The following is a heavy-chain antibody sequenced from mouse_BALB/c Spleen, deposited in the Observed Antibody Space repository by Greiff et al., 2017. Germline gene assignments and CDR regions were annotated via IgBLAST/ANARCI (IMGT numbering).Heavy chain of an antibody. Sequence: VQLQQSGAELVKPGASVKLSCTASGFNFKDTYMHWVKQRPEQGLEWIGRIDPANGNTKYDPKFQGKGTFTVDKSSSTAYMHLNNLTSEDYAVEYCARGENLRFDYWGQGTTLTVSA. V-gene: IGHV14-3*02. CDR1: GFNFKDTY. CDR3: ARGENLRFDY. J-gene: IGHJ2*01. CDR2: IDPANGNT.